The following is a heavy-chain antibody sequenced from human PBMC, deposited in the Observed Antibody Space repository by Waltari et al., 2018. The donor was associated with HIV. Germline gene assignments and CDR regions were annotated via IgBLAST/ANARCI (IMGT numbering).Heavy chain of an antibody. CDR1: GFTLTPSW. Sequence: EVQLVESGGGLVQPGGSLRLSCAALGFTLTPSWFHWVRQLQGKGLVWVSRINPDGTDTRYADSVKGRFTISRDNAKNTVYLQVNSLRGEDTSVYYCARGKDCGGGTCDGYHYYGLDVWGQGTTVTVSS. CDR3: ARGKDCGGGTCDGYHYYGLDV. V-gene: IGHV3-74*01. CDR2: INPDGTDT. D-gene: IGHD2-15*01. J-gene: IGHJ6*02.